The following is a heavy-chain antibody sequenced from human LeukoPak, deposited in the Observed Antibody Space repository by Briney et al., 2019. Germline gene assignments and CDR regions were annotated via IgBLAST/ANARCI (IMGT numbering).Heavy chain of an antibody. Sequence: GESLKISCKGSGYNFATYWIGWVRQMPGKGLEGMGSIYPGDSDTTYRPSLQGQVTISADKSISTAYLQWSSLKASDTAMYYCARLQPQAVAGTGFDYWGQGTLVTVSS. CDR1: GYNFATYW. CDR2: IYPGDSDT. J-gene: IGHJ4*02. CDR3: ARLQPQAVAGTGFDY. D-gene: IGHD6-19*01. V-gene: IGHV5-51*01.